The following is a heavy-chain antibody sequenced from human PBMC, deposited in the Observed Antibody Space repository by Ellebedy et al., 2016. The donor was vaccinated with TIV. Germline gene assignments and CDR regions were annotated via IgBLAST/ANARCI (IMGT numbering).Heavy chain of an antibody. J-gene: IGHJ3*02. Sequence: MPSETLSLTCTVSGGSISSSSYYWGWIRQPPGKGLEWFGSIYYSGSTYYNPSLKSRVTISVDTSKNQFSLKLSSVTAADTAGDYCARHVVAAASPMTYDAFDIWGQGTMVTVSS. CDR1: GGSISSSSYY. V-gene: IGHV4-39*01. CDR3: ARHVVAAASPMTYDAFDI. D-gene: IGHD6-13*01. CDR2: IYYSGST.